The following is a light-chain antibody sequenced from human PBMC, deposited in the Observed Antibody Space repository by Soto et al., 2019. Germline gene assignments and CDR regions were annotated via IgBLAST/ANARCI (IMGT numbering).Light chain of an antibody. CDR2: DVS. J-gene: IGLJ2*01. V-gene: IGLV2-8*01. Sequence: QSALTQPPSASGSPGQAATISCTGTSSDVGGYNYVSWYQQHPGKAPKLMIYDVSKRPSGVPDRFSGSKSGNTASLTVSGLQAEYEADYCCSSYAGSNNLLFGGRTKLTVL. CDR3: SSYAGSNNLL. CDR1: SSDVGGYNY.